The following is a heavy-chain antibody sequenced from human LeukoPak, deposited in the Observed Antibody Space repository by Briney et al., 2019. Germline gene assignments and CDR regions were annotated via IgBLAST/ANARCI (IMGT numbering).Heavy chain of an antibody. J-gene: IGHJ4*02. V-gene: IGHV3-7*04. CDR2: IKEDGSEK. Sequence: GGSLRLSCAASGFTFSNYWMNWVRQAPGKGLEWVANIKEDGSEKYYVDSVKGRFTISRDNAKNSLYLQMDSLRAEDTAVYYCSRDSQHLNFDHWGQGTLVTVSS. D-gene: IGHD3-3*02. CDR3: SRDSQHLNFDH. CDR1: GFTFSNYW.